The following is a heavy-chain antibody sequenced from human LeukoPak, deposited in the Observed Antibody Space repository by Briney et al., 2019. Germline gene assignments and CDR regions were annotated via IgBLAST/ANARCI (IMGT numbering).Heavy chain of an antibody. CDR3: ARPAVSSSGAIDY. CDR2: IHTSGST. J-gene: IGHJ4*02. V-gene: IGHV4-61*02. D-gene: IGHD6-19*01. CDR1: GGSISSGTYY. Sequence: SETLSLTCTVSGGSISSGTYYWSWIRQPAGKGLEWIGRIHTSGSTYYNPSLKSRVTISVDTSKNQFSLKLSSVTAADTAVYYCARPAVSSSGAIDYWGQGTLVTVSS.